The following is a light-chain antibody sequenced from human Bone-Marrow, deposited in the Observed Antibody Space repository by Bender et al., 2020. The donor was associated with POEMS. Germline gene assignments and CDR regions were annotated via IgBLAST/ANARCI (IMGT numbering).Light chain of an antibody. CDR3: CSYAGSYTWV. J-gene: IGLJ3*02. CDR2: EVT. Sequence: QSDLTQPVSVSGSPGQSITISCTGTSSDVGSYNLVSWYQQHPGKAPKLMIYEVTKRPSGVSNRFSGSKSGNTASLTISGLQAEDEADYYCCSYAGSYTWVFGGGTKLTVL. CDR1: SSDVGSYNL. V-gene: IGLV2-23*02.